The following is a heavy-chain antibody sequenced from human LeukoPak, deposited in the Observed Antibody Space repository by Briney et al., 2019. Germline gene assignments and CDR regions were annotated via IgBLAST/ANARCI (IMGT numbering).Heavy chain of an antibody. V-gene: IGHV4-34*01. Sequence: SETLFLTCAAYGGSFSGYYWSWIRQPPGKGLEWLGEINHSGSTNYNPSLKSRLSISIDTSKNQFALRLNSVTAADTAVYYCARGLPIISMLRGVKPSVMFDSWGQGTLVTVSS. CDR3: ARGLPIISMLRGVKPSVMFDS. CDR2: INHSGST. CDR1: GGSFSGYY. D-gene: IGHD3-10*01. J-gene: IGHJ5*01.